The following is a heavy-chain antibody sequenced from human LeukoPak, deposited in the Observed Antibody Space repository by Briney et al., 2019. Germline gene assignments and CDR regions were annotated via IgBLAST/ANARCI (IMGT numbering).Heavy chain of an antibody. D-gene: IGHD2-2*01. CDR3: AKSGVVPAAPDY. CDR2: DRSNK. V-gene: IGHV3-30*02. J-gene: IGHJ4*02. CDR1: GFTFSNYG. Sequence: GGSLRLSCAASGFTFSNYGMHWVRQAPGKGLEWVAYDRSNKYYADSVKGRFTISRDNSKNTLYLQMNSLRPEDTAVYYCAKSGVVPAAPDYWGQGTLVTVSS.